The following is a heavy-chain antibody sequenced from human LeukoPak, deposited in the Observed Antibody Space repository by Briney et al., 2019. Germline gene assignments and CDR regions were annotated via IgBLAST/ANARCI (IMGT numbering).Heavy chain of an antibody. CDR3: ARAANLLGYCSGGSCYLDAFDI. J-gene: IGHJ3*02. D-gene: IGHD2-15*01. CDR2: IIPIFGTA. Sequence: GASVKVSCKPSGGTFSSYAISWVRQAPGQGLEWMGGIIPIFGTANYAQKFQGRVTITADESTSTAYMELSSLRSEDTAVYYCARAANLLGYCSGGSCYLDAFDIWGQGTMVTVSS. V-gene: IGHV1-69*13. CDR1: GGTFSSYA.